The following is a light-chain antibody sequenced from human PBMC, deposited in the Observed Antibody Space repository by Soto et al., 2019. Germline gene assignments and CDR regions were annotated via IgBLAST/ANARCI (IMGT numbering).Light chain of an antibody. Sequence: QSVLTQPASVSGSPGQSITISCTGTSSDIGGYSFVSWYQQHPGKAPKLMIYDVTDRPSGVSNRFSGSKSGNTASLTISGLQAEDEADYYCSSYRSSTNNYVFGTGTKVTVL. V-gene: IGLV2-14*03. J-gene: IGLJ1*01. CDR1: SSDIGGYSF. CDR3: SSYRSSTNNYV. CDR2: DVT.